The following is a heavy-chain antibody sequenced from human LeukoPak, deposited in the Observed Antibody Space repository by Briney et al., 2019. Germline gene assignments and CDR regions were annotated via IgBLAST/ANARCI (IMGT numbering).Heavy chain of an antibody. D-gene: IGHD3-22*01. CDR1: GFTFSSYD. J-gene: IGHJ4*02. V-gene: IGHV3-13*01. Sequence: QPGGSLRLSCAASGFTFSSYDMHWVRQATGKGLEWVSAIGTAGDTYYPGSVKGRFTISRENAKNSLYLQMNSLRAGDTAVYYCARVYYYDSSGYYLDYWGQGTLVTVPS. CDR2: IGTAGDT. CDR3: ARVYYYDSSGYYLDY.